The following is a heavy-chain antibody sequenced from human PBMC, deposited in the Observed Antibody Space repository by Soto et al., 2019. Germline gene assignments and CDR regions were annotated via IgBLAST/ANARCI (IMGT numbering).Heavy chain of an antibody. V-gene: IGHV1-46*01. CDR2: INPSGGST. CDR1: GYTFTSYY. D-gene: IGHD5-12*01. Sequence: QVQLVQSGAEVKKPGASVKVSCKASGYTFTSYYMHWVRQAPGQGLEWMGIINPSGGSTSYAQKFRGRVTMTRDTSTSTVYMELSSLRSEDTAVYYCAIDGGYDPVRSRYGMDVWGQGTTVTVSS. J-gene: IGHJ6*02. CDR3: AIDGGYDPVRSRYGMDV.